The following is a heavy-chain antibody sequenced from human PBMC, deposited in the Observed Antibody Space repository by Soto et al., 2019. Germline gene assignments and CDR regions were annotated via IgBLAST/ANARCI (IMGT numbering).Heavy chain of an antibody. CDR3: ARIVAYYDILTGYYISYYFDY. Sequence: ASVKVSCKASGYTFTSYEINWVRQATGQGLEWMGWMNPNSGNTGYAQKFQGRVTMTRNTSISTVYMELSSLRSEDTAVYYCARIVAYYDILTGYYISYYFDYWGQGTLVTVSS. V-gene: IGHV1-8*01. CDR2: MNPNSGNT. D-gene: IGHD3-9*01. CDR1: GYTFTSYE. J-gene: IGHJ4*02.